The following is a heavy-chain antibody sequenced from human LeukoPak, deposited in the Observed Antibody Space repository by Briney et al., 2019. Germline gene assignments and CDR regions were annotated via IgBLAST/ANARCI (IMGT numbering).Heavy chain of an antibody. CDR2: IGSDNKP. Sequence: GGSLRLSCEASGFTFSAYAMTWVRQAPGKGLEWVSSIGSDNKPHYSESVKGRFAISRDNSKSMLFLQLNSLRAEDTALYYCARPNITSYYDSRGYDAFDVWGQGTMVTVSS. D-gene: IGHD3-22*01. CDR1: GFTFSAYA. V-gene: IGHV3-23*05. CDR3: ARPNITSYYDSRGYDAFDV. J-gene: IGHJ3*01.